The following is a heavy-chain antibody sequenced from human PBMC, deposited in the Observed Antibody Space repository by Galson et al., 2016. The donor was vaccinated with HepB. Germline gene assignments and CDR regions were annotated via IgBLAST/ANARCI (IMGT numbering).Heavy chain of an antibody. V-gene: IGHV4-39*01. CDR1: GDSMSNRNYY. Sequence: SETLSLTCIVSGDSMSNRNYYWGWIRQPPGKGLQWIGSISYGGSTHYNPSLMSRITISVDTTKNQFSLNLSSVTATDTAVYYCAYLTIFGVVTQDFDHWGQGTLVAVSS. J-gene: IGHJ4*02. D-gene: IGHD3-3*01. CDR2: ISYGGST. CDR3: AYLTIFGVVTQDFDH.